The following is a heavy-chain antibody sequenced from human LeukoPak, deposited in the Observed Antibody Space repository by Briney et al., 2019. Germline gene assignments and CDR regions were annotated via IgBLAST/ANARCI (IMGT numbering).Heavy chain of an antibody. D-gene: IGHD1-14*01. CDR2: INPNSGGS. CDR1: GYTFTGYY. J-gene: IGHJ4*02. Sequence: ASVKVSCKASGYTFTGYYLHWVRQAPGQGLEWMGWINPNSGGSNFAQNFQGRVTMTRDTSITTAYMELSRLRSDDTAVYYCARHGSRTYYLDYWGQGTLVSVSS. V-gene: IGHV1-2*02. CDR3: ARHGSRTYYLDY.